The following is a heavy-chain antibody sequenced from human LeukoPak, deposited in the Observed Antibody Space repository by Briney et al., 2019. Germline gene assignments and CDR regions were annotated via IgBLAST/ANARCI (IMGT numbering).Heavy chain of an antibody. J-gene: IGHJ4*02. CDR1: GFTFDDYG. CDR2: INLNGGSS. D-gene: IGHD3-3*01. Sequence: GGSLRLSCAASGFTFDDYGMSWVRQAPGKGLEWVSGINLNGGSSGYADSVKGRFTISRDNAKSSLYLQMNSLRAGDTALYYCARPYWGFFGVYYFDYWGQGTLVTVSS. CDR3: ARPYWGFFGVYYFDY. V-gene: IGHV3-20*04.